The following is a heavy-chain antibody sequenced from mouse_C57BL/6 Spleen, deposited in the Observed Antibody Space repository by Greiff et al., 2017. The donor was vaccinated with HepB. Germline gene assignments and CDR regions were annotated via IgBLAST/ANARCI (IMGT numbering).Heavy chain of an antibody. CDR1: GYTFTSYG. CDR3: ARDYGSNPWFAY. D-gene: IGHD1-1*01. Sequence: QVQLQQSGAELARPGASVKLSCKASGYTFTSYGISWVKQRTGQGLEWIGEIYPRSGNTYYNEKFKGKATLTADKSSSTAYMELRSLTSEDSAVYFCARDYGSNPWFAYWGQGTLVTVSA. J-gene: IGHJ3*01. V-gene: IGHV1-81*01. CDR2: IYPRSGNT.